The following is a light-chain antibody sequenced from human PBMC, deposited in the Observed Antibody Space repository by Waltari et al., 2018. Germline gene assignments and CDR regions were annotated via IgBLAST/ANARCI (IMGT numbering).Light chain of an antibody. CDR2: KAS. CDR1: QSISSW. CDR3: QQYNSYSLT. V-gene: IGKV1-5*03. J-gene: IGKJ4*01. Sequence: DIQITQSPSNLSASVGDRVTNTCRARQSISSWLAWYQQKPGKAPKLLIYKASSLESGVPSRFGGSGAGTEFTLTMSSLQPDDFATYYCQQYNSYSLTFGGGTKVEIK.